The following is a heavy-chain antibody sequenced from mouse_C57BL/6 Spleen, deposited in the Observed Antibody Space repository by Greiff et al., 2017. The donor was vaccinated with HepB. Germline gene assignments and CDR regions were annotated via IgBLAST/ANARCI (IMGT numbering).Heavy chain of an antibody. CDR3: ARGRSYYYGSSYDFDY. J-gene: IGHJ2*01. Sequence: VQLQQSGPELVKPGASVKIPCKASGYTFTDYNMDWVKQSHGKSLEWIGDINPNNGGTIYNQKFKGKATLTVDKSSSTAYMELRSLTSEDTAVYYCARGRSYYYGSSYDFDYWGQGTTLTVSS. V-gene: IGHV1-18*01. CDR1: GYTFTDYN. D-gene: IGHD1-1*01. CDR2: INPNNGGT.